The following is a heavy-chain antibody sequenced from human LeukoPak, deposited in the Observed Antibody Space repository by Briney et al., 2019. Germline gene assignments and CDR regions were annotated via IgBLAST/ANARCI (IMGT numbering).Heavy chain of an antibody. CDR3: ARRGRIQWEFDY. J-gene: IGHJ4*02. CDR2: IYYSGNT. V-gene: IGHV4-59*08. Sequence: SETLSLTCTVSGGAISSYYWSWIRQPPGKGLEWIGHIYYSGNTNYNPSLKSRVTISVDTSKNQFSLKLSSVTAADTAVYYCARRGRIQWEFDYWGQRTLVTVSS. D-gene: IGHD1-26*01. CDR1: GGAISSYY.